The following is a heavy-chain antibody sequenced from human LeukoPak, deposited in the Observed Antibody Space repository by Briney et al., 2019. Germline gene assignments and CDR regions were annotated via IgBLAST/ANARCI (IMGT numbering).Heavy chain of an antibody. CDR1: GYTFTSYY. V-gene: IGHV1-46*01. CDR3: PRPYDRGAFDI. J-gene: IGHJ3*02. D-gene: IGHD3-22*01. Sequence: ASVKVSCKASGYTFTSYYIHWVRQAPGQGLEWMGIIIPSGGSTSYAQKFQGRVTMTRDTSTTVYMELRSLRSDDTAVYYCPRPYDRGAFDIWGQGPMVTVSS. CDR2: IIPSGGST.